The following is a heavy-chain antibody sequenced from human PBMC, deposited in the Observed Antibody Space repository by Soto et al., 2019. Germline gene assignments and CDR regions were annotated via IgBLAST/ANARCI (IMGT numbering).Heavy chain of an antibody. Sequence: QVQLVQSGAEVRKPGSSVQGSCTASGGTFSNYTISWVRQAPGQGPEWMGGIIPSVGAVNYAQKFQGRRTISVGESTTTAHMELSSLGSEDTAVYYCARGYCSGGSCYVAKYYGLDVWGQGTTVIVS. D-gene: IGHD2-15*01. CDR1: GGTFSNYT. CDR2: IIPSVGAV. CDR3: ARGYCSGGSCYVAKYYGLDV. J-gene: IGHJ6*02. V-gene: IGHV1-69*01.